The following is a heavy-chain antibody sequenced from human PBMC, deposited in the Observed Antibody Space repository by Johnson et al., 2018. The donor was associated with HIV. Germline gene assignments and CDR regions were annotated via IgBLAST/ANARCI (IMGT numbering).Heavy chain of an antibody. CDR1: GFTFSSYD. CDR3: VLMGWNAFDI. V-gene: IGHV3-13*01. J-gene: IGHJ3*02. Sequence: VQLVESGGGLVQPGGSLRLSCAVSGFTFSSYDMHWVRQATGKGLEWVSAIGTAGDTYYPDSVKGRFTISRDNAKNSLYLQMNSLRAEDTAVYYCVLMGWNAFDIWGLGTMVTVS. D-gene: IGHD6-19*01. CDR2: IGTAGDT.